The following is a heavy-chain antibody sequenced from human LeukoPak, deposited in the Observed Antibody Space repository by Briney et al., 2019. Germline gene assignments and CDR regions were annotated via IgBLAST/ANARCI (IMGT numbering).Heavy chain of an antibody. Sequence: GESLKISCKGSGYSLTSYWIGWVRQMPGKGLEWMGIIYPGDSDTRYSPSFEGQVTISADKSISTAYLQWSSLKASDTAMYYCARQYCSGGSCYPNAFDIWGQGTMVTVSS. CDR3: ARQYCSGGSCYPNAFDI. J-gene: IGHJ3*02. CDR1: GYSLTSYW. D-gene: IGHD2-15*01. V-gene: IGHV5-51*01. CDR2: IYPGDSDT.